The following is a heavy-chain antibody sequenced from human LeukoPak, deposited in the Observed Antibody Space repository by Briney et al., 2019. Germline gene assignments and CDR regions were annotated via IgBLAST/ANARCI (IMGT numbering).Heavy chain of an antibody. CDR3: AKCQGSGWYPPVLIDY. D-gene: IGHD6-19*01. CDR1: GFTFSSYG. CDR2: ISYDGSNK. Sequence: GGSLRLSCAASGFTFSSYGMHWVRQAPGKGLEWVAVISYDGSNKYYADSVKGRFTISRDNSKNTLYPQMNSLRAEDTAVYYCAKCQGSGWYPPVLIDYWGQGTLVTVSS. J-gene: IGHJ4*02. V-gene: IGHV3-30*18.